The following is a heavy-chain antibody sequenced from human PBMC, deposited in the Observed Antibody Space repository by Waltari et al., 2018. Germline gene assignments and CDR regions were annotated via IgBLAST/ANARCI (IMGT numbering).Heavy chain of an antibody. CDR3: ARDSGDWLFPVVFAFDI. V-gene: IGHV3-30-3*01. J-gene: IGHJ3*02. Sequence: QVQLVESGGGVVQPGRSLRLSCAASGFTFSSYAMHWVRQAPGKGLEWVAVISYDGSNKYYADSVKGRFTISRDNSKNTLYLQMNSLRAEDTAVYYCARDSGDWLFPVVFAFDIWGQGTMVTVSS. CDR1: GFTFSSYA. CDR2: ISYDGSNK. D-gene: IGHD3-9*01.